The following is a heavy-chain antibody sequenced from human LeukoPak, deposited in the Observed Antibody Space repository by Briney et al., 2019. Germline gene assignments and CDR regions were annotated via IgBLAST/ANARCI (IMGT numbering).Heavy chain of an antibody. CDR2: ISSSGSGDNT. CDR1: GVTLSTYA. CDR3: AKDRTVEASYWYFDL. Sequence: SGGSLRLSCAASGVTLSTYAMSWARQAPGKGLEWVSGISSSGSGDNTYYADSVKGRFTISRDSSKNTLFLHMNTLRAEDTAIYYCAKDRTVEASYWYFDLWGRGTLVTVSS. V-gene: IGHV3-23*01. D-gene: IGHD4-23*01. J-gene: IGHJ2*01.